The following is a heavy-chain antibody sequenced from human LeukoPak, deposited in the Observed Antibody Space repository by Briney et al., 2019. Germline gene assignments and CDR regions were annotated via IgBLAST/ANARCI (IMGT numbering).Heavy chain of an antibody. CDR2: IYYSGST. CDR3: ARRPPALGAFDI. V-gene: IGHV4-59*08. CDR1: GGSISSYY. Sequence: SETLSLTCTVSGGSISSYYWSWIRQPPGKGLEWIGYIYYSGSTDYNPSLKSRVTISVDTSKNQFSLKLSSVTAADTAVYYCARRPPALGAFDIWGQGTMVSVSS. J-gene: IGHJ3*02.